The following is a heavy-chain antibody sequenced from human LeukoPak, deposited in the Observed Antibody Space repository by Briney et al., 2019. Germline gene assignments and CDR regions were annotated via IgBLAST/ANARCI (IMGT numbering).Heavy chain of an antibody. CDR1: GGTFSSYA. V-gene: IGHV1-69*05. CDR3: ARSVDTAMVTFPGGYYYYYMDV. Sequence: GASVKVSCKASGGTFSSYAISWVRQAPGQGLEWMGGIIPIFGTANYAQKFQGRVTITTDESMSTAYMELSSLRSEDTAVYYCARSVDTAMVTFPGGYYYYYMDVWGKGATVTVSS. D-gene: IGHD5-18*01. CDR2: IIPIFGTA. J-gene: IGHJ6*03.